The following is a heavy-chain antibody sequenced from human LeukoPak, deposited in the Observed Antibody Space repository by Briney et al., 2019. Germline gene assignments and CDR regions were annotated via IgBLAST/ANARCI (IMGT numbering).Heavy chain of an antibody. J-gene: IGHJ6*03. V-gene: IGHV4-34*01. CDR2: INHSGST. CDR1: GGSFSGYY. CDR3: ARGRFCSGGSCYAYYYYYMDV. Sequence: SETPSLTCAVYGGSFSGYYWSWIRQPPGKGLEWIGEINHSGSTNYNPSLKSRVTISVDTSKNQFSLKLSSVTAADTAVYYCARGRFCSGGSCYAYYYYYMDVWGKGTTVTVSS. D-gene: IGHD2-15*01.